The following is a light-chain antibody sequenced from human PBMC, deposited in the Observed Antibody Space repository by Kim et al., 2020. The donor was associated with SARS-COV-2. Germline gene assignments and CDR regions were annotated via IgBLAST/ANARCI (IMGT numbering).Light chain of an antibody. CDR1: QSISIW. CDR3: QQYITYPYT. V-gene: IGKV1-5*03. J-gene: IGKJ2*01. Sequence: DIQMTQSPSTLSASVGDRITITCRASQSISIWLAWHQQKPGKAPKVLIYKASNLGSGVPSRFSGSGSGTDFTLAISSLHPDDFATYYCQQYITYPYTFGQGTKLEI. CDR2: KAS.